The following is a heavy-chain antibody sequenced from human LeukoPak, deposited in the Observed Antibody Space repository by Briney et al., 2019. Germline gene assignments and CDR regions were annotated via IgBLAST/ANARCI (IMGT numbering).Heavy chain of an antibody. CDR3: ARDSTYYYDSSGYAFDI. CDR2: IYYSGST. Sequence: SETLSLTCTVSGDSISSYYWSWIRQPPGKGLEWIGYIYYSGSTKYNPSLKSRVTISVDTSKNQFSLKLSSVTAADTAVYYCARDSTYYYDSSGYAFDIWGQGTMVTVSS. D-gene: IGHD3-22*01. J-gene: IGHJ3*02. V-gene: IGHV4-59*01. CDR1: GDSISSYY.